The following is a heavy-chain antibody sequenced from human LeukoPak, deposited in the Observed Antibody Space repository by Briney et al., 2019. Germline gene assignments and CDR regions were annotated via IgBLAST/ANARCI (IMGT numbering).Heavy chain of an antibody. CDR2: MRSDANIK. D-gene: IGHD5-12*01. J-gene: IGHJ4*02. Sequence: GGSLRLSCAASGFTFNNYGMHWVRQAPGKGLEWVAFMRSDANIKYYAESVRGRFSISRDNSKNTLYLQMNSLRAEDTAVYYCAQTLRLSGYSGYDSSVDFDYWGQGTLVTVSS. CDR3: AQTLRLSGYSGYDSSVDFDY. CDR1: GFTFNNYG. V-gene: IGHV3-30*02.